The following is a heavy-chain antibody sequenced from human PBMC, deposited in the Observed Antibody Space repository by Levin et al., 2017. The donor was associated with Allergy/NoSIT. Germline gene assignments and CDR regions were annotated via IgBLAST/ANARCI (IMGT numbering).Heavy chain of an antibody. CDR2: IDPSDSYT. J-gene: IGHJ5*02. D-gene: IGHD3-10*01. Sequence: GESLKISCKGSGYSFTSYWISWVRQMPGKGLEWMGRIDPSDSYTNYSPSFQGHVTISADKSISTAYLQWSSLKASDTAMYYCARRLPYYGSGSPSRYNWFDPWGQGTLVTVSS. V-gene: IGHV5-10-1*01. CDR3: ARRLPYYGSGSPSRYNWFDP. CDR1: GYSFTSYW.